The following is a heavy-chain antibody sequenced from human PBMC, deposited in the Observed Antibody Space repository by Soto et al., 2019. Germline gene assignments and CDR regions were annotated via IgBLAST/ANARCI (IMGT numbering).Heavy chain of an antibody. CDR1: GGSISSGDDY. CDR3: ARDSADSSGYYYYYGMDV. Sequence: SETQSLTYTVSGGSISSGDDYWSWIRQPPGKGLEWIGYIYYSGSTYYNPSLKSRVTISVDTSKNQFSLKLSSVTAADTAVYYCARDSADSSGYYYYYGMDVWGQGTTVTVSS. J-gene: IGHJ6*02. V-gene: IGHV4-30-4*01. D-gene: IGHD3-22*01. CDR2: IYYSGST.